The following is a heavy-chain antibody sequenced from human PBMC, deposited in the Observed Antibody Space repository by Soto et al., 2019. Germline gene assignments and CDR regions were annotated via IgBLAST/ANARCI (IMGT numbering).Heavy chain of an antibody. V-gene: IGHV3-21*01. CDR2: ISSSSSYI. J-gene: IGHJ4*02. D-gene: IGHD2-2*02. CDR1: GFTFSSYS. CDR3: ARESLGYCSTSSCYKVDY. Sequence: EVQLVESGGGLVKPGGSLRLSCAASGFTFSSYSMNWVRQAPGKGLEWVSSISSSSSYIYYADSVKGRFTISRYNAKNSLYLQMNSLRAEDTAVYYCARESLGYCSTSSCYKVDYWGQGTLVTVSS.